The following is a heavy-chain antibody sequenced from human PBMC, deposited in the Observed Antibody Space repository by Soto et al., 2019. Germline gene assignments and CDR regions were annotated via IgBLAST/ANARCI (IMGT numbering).Heavy chain of an antibody. V-gene: IGHV5-51*01. Sequence: PGESLKISCKASGYIIKNYWIGWVRQMPGQGLEWMGIIFPDDSDTRYSPSFQGHVTISVDKSISTAYVQWSSLKASDSAIYYCFRGGVTSRTFGYWGQGTLVTAPQ. J-gene: IGHJ4*02. CDR3: FRGGVTSRTFGY. CDR1: GYIIKNYW. D-gene: IGHD3-16*01. CDR2: IFPDDSDT.